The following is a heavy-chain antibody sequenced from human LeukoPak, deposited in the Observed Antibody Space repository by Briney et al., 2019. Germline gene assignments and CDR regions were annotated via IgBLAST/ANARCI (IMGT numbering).Heavy chain of an antibody. CDR1: AGSINNYY. V-gene: IGHV4-59*01. Sequence: SETLSLTCTVSAGSINNYYWSWIRQPPGKGLEWIGYIYYSGSTNYNPSLKSRVTISVDTSKKQVSLNLSSVTATDTAVYYCARVAARYVGMDVWGQGTTVTVSS. CDR2: IYYSGST. CDR3: ARVAARYVGMDV. D-gene: IGHD6-6*01. J-gene: IGHJ6*02.